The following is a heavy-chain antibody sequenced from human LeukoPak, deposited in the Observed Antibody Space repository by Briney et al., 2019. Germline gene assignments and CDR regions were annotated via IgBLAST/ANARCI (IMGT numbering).Heavy chain of an antibody. CDR2: IYYSGST. J-gene: IGHJ4*02. Sequence: SETLSLTCTVSGGSISSYYWSWIRQPPGKGLEWIGYIYYSGSTNYNPSLKSRVTISVDTSKHQFSLKLSSVTAADTAVYYCAREDYYGSGSYVRWGQGTLVTVSS. CDR1: GGSISSYY. CDR3: AREDYYGSGSYVR. D-gene: IGHD3-10*01. V-gene: IGHV4-59*01.